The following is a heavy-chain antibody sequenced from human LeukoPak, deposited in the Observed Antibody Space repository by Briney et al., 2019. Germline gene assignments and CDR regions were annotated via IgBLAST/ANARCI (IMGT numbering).Heavy chain of an antibody. J-gene: IGHJ4*02. CDR2: IWYDGSNK. CDR1: GFTFSSYG. CDR3: ARRDDHNGRDY. V-gene: IGHV3-33*01. D-gene: IGHD5-24*01. Sequence: GGSLRLSCAASGFTFSSYGMHWVRQAPGKGLEWVAVIWYDGSNKYYADSVKGRFTISRDNSKNTVYLQMNSLRAEDTAMYYCARRDDHNGRDYWDQGTLVTVSS.